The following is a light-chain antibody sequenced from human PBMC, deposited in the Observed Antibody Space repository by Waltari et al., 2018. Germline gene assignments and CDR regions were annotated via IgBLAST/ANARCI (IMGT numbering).Light chain of an antibody. Sequence: EIVLTQSPGTLSMSPGERATLSCRANQTVTSNYLAWYQQIPGRPPRLLIYAASSRPTAIPDRFSGSGSGTDFTLTITSLEPEDFAVYYCQQYGSSPLTFGPGTKVEI. J-gene: IGKJ3*01. CDR2: AAS. V-gene: IGKV3-20*01. CDR3: QQYGSSPLT. CDR1: QTVTSNY.